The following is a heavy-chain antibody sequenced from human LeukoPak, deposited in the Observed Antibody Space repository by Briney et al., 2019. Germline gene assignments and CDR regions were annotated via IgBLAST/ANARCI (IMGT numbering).Heavy chain of an antibody. CDR2: IQSYGGGGTT. CDR3: AHVESMTGLKLGS. Sequence: NPGGSLTLSCTVFGLTYSDAWMSWVRQAPGKGLEWVGRIQSYGGGGTTDYAAPVKGRFTISRDDSKNTLYLQINSLESEDTAVYYCAHVESMTGLKLGSWGQGTLVTVSS. J-gene: IGHJ5*02. D-gene: IGHD1-20*01. V-gene: IGHV3-15*01. CDR1: GLTYSDAW.